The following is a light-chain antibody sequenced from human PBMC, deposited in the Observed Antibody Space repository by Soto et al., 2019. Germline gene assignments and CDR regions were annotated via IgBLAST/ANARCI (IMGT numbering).Light chain of an antibody. CDR2: SDH. V-gene: IGLV1-44*01. J-gene: IGLJ3*02. CDR1: SSNIGENP. CDR3: AAWDDSLDGWV. Sequence: QPVLTQPPSASGTPGQRVTISCSGGSSNIGENPVNWYQQLPGTAPKLLIYSDHQRPSAVPDRFSGSKSGASASLVISGLQSDDEADYYCAAWDDSLDGWVFGGGTKVTVL.